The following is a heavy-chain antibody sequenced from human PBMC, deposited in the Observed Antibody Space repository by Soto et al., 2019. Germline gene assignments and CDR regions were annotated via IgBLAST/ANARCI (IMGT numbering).Heavy chain of an antibody. Sequence: QEQLVQSGAGVKKPGSSVKVSCKASGGIFSSYAISWVRQAPGQGLEWMGGIIPIVGTANYAQNFQGGVTTPADDSTHTAYVDLRSLTSEDTAIHYSPGGGGGYVWFLESWGQGTLVTVSS. CDR1: GGIFSSYA. CDR3: PGGGGGYVWFLES. D-gene: IGHD2-21*01. V-gene: IGHV1-69*01. J-gene: IGHJ4*02. CDR2: IIPIVGTA.